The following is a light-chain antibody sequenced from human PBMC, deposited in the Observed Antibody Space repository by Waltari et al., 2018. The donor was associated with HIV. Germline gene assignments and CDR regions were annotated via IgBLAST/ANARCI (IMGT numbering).Light chain of an antibody. CDR1: QSISNN. J-gene: IGKJ4*01. CDR3: QQYNKWPPLT. CDR2: GAS. Sequence: EIVMTQSPVTLSVSPGDRASLSCRASQSISNNLAWYQHKPGQAPRLLIYGASTRATGIPARFSGSGSGTDFILSISSLQSEDFAVYYCQQYNKWPPLTFGGGTKVEIK. V-gene: IGKV3-15*01.